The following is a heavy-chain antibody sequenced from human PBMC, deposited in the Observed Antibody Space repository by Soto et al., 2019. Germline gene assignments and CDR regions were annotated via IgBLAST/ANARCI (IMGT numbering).Heavy chain of an antibody. J-gene: IGHJ4*02. V-gene: IGHV3-9*01. D-gene: IGHD6-13*01. Sequence: PGGSLRLSCAASGFTFDDYAMHWVRQAPGKGLEWVSGISWNSGSIGYAESVKGRFTISRDNAKNSLYLQMNSLRAEDTALYYCAKAPGIAAAGTFWGQGTLVTVSS. CDR3: AKAPGIAAAGTF. CDR1: GFTFDDYA. CDR2: ISWNSGSI.